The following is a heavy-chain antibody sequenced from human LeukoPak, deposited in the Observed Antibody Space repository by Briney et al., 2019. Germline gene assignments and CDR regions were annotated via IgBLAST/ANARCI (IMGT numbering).Heavy chain of an antibody. J-gene: IGHJ6*02. Sequence: ASVKVSCKASVYTFTSYYMHWVRQAPGQGLEWMGIINPSGGSTSYAQKFQGRVTMTRDTSTSTVYMELSSLRSEDTAVYYCARDHYYSSGWEYGMDVWGQGTTVTVSS. CDR2: INPSGGST. V-gene: IGHV1-46*01. D-gene: IGHD6-19*01. CDR3: ARDHYYSSGWEYGMDV. CDR1: VYTFTSYY.